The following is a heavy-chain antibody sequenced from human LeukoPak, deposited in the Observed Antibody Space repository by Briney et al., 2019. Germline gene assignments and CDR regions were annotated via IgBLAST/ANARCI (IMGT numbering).Heavy chain of an antibody. D-gene: IGHD3-22*01. Sequence: PSETLSLTCTVSGGSISSSSYYWGWIRQPPGKGLEWIGSIYYSGSTYYNPSLKSRVTISVDTSKNQFSLKLSSVTAADTAVYYCARAVDYYDSYSGAFDIWGQGTMVTVSS. V-gene: IGHV4-39*07. CDR3: ARAVDYYDSYSGAFDI. J-gene: IGHJ3*02. CDR2: IYYSGST. CDR1: GGSISSSSYY.